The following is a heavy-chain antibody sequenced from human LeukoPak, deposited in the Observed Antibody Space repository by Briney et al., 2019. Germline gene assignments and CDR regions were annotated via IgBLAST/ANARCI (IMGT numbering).Heavy chain of an antibody. Sequence: PGGSLRLSCAASGFTVSSNHMSWVRQAPGKGLEWVSVIYSGGSTYYADSVKGRFTISRDNSKNTLYLQMNSLRAEDTAVYYCARIAAAGPFDYWGQGTLVTVSS. V-gene: IGHV3-66*01. CDR2: IYSGGST. J-gene: IGHJ4*02. CDR3: ARIAAAGPFDY. D-gene: IGHD6-13*01. CDR1: GFTVSSNH.